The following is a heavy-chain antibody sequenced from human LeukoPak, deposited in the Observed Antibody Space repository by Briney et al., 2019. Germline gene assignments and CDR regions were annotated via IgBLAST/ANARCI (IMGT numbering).Heavy chain of an antibody. D-gene: IGHD6-13*01. CDR1: GFTFSSYS. CDR3: ARDLRYSSSWYLSPFDY. J-gene: IGHJ4*02. Sequence: GGSLRLSCAASGFTFSSYSMNWVRQAPGKGLEWVSSISSSSSYIYYADSVKGRFTISRDNAKNSLYLQMNSLRAEVTAVYYCARDLRYSSSWYLSPFDYWGQGTLVTVSS. V-gene: IGHV3-21*01. CDR2: ISSSSSYI.